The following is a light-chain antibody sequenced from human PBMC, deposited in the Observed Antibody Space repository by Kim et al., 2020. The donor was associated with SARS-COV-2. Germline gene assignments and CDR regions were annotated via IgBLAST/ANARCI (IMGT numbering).Light chain of an antibody. CDR2: DVT. V-gene: IGLV2-14*03. CDR1: SSDVGGYNS. Sequence: GQTITISCTGTSSDVGGYNSVSWYQQYPGRVTTLMIYDVTKQPAGVAHRFSDCKSGNTASLSISGLQTGDEAHYYSTSYTSSRNWVFGGGTQLTVL. J-gene: IGLJ3*02. CDR3: TSYTSSRNWV.